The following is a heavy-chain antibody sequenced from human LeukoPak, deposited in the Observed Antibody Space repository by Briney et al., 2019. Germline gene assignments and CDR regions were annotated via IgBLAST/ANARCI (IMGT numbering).Heavy chain of an antibody. CDR1: GGSVSSGSYY. Sequence: PSETLSLTCTVSGGSVSSGSYYWSWIRQPPGKGLEWIGYIYYSGSTNYNPSLKSRATISVDTSKNQFPLKLSSVTAADTAVYYCAREAGYSYGLRSFDYWGQGTLVTVSS. D-gene: IGHD5-18*01. J-gene: IGHJ4*02. V-gene: IGHV4-61*01. CDR3: AREAGYSYGLRSFDY. CDR2: IYYSGST.